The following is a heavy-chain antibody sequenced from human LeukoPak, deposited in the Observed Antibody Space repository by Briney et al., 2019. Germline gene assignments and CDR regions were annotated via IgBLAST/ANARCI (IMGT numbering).Heavy chain of an antibody. CDR3: ARRDGYISAIDY. J-gene: IGHJ4*02. Sequence: PSETLSLXCTVSGGSISSYYWSWIRQPPGKALEWIGYIYYSGSTNYNPSLKSRVTISVDTSKNQFSLKLSSVTAADTAVYYCARRDGYISAIDYWGQGTLVTVSS. D-gene: IGHD5-24*01. CDR2: IYYSGST. V-gene: IGHV4-59*01. CDR1: GGSISSYY.